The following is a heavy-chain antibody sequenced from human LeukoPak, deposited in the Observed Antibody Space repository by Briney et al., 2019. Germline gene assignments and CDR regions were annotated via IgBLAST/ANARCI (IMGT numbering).Heavy chain of an antibody. D-gene: IGHD2-15*01. CDR3: GRYRDSAGRFAFDI. V-gene: IGHV4-34*01. Sequence: SETLSLTCAVYGGSFSGYYWSWIRQPPGKGLEWIGEINHSGSTNYNPSLKSRVTISIDTSMKQFSLKLSSVTAADTAVYYCGRYRDSAGRFAFDIWGQGTMATVSS. J-gene: IGHJ3*02. CDR1: GGSFSGYY. CDR2: INHSGST.